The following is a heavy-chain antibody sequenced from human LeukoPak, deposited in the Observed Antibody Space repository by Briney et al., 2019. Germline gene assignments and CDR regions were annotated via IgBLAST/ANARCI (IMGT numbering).Heavy chain of an antibody. CDR1: GFTFSSYS. CDR2: ISSSSSYI. J-gene: IGHJ4*02. Sequence: GGSLRLSCAASGFTFSSYSMNWVRQAPGKGLEWVSSISSSSSYIYYADSVKGRFTISRDNAKNSLYLQMNSLRAEDTAVYYCARDTDPYCGGDCDRDYWGQGNLVTVSS. D-gene: IGHD2-21*02. V-gene: IGHV3-21*01. CDR3: ARDTDPYCGGDCDRDY.